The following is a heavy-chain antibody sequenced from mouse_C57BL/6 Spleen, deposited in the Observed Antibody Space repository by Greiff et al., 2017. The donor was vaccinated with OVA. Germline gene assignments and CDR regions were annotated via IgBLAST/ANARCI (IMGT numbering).Heavy chain of an antibody. J-gene: IGHJ2*01. V-gene: IGHV1-63*01. CDR3: ARSEEGYYFDY. Sequence: QVQLQQSGAELVRPGASVKMSCKASGYTFTNYWIGWAKQRPGHGLEWIGDIYPGGGYTNYNEKFKGKATLTADKSSSTASMQFSSLTSEDSAIYYCARSEEGYYFDYWGQGTTLTVSS. CDR2: IYPGGGYT. CDR1: GYTFTNYW.